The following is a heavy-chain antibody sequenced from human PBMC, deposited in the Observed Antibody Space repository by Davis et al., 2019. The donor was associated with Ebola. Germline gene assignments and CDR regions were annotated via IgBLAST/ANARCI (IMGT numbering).Heavy chain of an antibody. CDR1: GFTFSSYA. D-gene: IGHD2-2*01. Sequence: PGGSLRLSCAASGFTFSSYAMSWVRQAPGKGLEWVSAISGSGGGTYYADSVRGRFTISRDNSKNTLYLQMNSLRAEDTAIYYCARDYSCNSTSCSHFWGQGTLVTVSS. CDR3: ARDYSCNSTSCSHF. J-gene: IGHJ4*02. V-gene: IGHV3-23*01. CDR2: ISGSGGGT.